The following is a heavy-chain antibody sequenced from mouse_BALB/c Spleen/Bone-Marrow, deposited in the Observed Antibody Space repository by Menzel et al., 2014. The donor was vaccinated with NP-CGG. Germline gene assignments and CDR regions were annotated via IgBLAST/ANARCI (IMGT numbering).Heavy chain of an antibody. V-gene: IGHV1-14*01. CDR1: GYTFTSYV. D-gene: IGHD2-14*01. CDR3: ARWGRYDWYFDV. Sequence: VQLQQSGPELVKPGASVKMSCKASGYTFTSYVMHWVKQKPGKGLEWIGYIHPYNDDSKYNEKFEGKATLTSDKSSSTAYMELSSLTSEASAVYYCARWGRYDWYFDVWGAGTTVTVSS. CDR2: IHPYNDDS. J-gene: IGHJ1*01.